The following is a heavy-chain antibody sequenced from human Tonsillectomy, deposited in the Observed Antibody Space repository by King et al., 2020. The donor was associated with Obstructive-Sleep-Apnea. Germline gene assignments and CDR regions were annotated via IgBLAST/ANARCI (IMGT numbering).Heavy chain of an antibody. Sequence: QLVQSGAEVKKPGASVKVSCKASGYTFTSYYMHWVRQAPGQGLEWMGIINPSGGSTSYAQKFQGRVTMTRDTSTSTVYMELSSLRSEDTAVYYCARASGHIVVVTATRTNWFDPWGQGTLVTVSS. CDR1: GYTFTSYY. D-gene: IGHD2-21*02. J-gene: IGHJ5*02. CDR3: ARASGHIVVVTATRTNWFDP. V-gene: IGHV1-46*03. CDR2: INPSGGST.